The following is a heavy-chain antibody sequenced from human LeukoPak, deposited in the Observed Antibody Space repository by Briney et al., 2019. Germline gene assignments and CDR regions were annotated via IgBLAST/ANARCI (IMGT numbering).Heavy chain of an antibody. CDR2: ISGSGGST. CDR3: AKVPMVRGVMENSDY. Sequence: GGSLRLSCAASGFTFSSYAMSWVRQAPGKGLEWVSAISGSGGSTYYADSVKGRFTISRDNSKNTLYLQMNSLRAEDTAVYYCAKVPMVRGVMENSDYWGQGTLVTVSS. D-gene: IGHD3-10*01. CDR1: GFTFSSYA. J-gene: IGHJ4*02. V-gene: IGHV3-23*01.